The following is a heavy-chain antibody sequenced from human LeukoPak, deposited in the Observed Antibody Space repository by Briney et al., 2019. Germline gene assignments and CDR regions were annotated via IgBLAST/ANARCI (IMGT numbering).Heavy chain of an antibody. Sequence: SQTLSLTCVVSGGSISSGGYSWSWIRQPPGKGLEWIGYIYYSGSTYYNPSLKSRVTISVDTSKNQFSLKLSSVTAADTAVYYCARARRGKTTVTLDAFDIWGQGTMVTVSS. J-gene: IGHJ3*02. D-gene: IGHD4-17*01. V-gene: IGHV4-30-4*07. CDR1: GGSISSGGYS. CDR2: IYYSGST. CDR3: ARARRGKTTVTLDAFDI.